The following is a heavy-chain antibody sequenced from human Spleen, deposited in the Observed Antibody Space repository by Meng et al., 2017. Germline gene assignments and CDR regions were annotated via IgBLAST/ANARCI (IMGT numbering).Heavy chain of an antibody. Sequence: QVQLVQSGAEVKKPGASVKVSCKASGYTFTSYNINWVRQATGQGLEWLGWMNPNSGTTGYAQKFQARVTMTRNISISAAYMELSSLRADDTAVYYCARGPPGAVFGVVIVDWGQGTLVTVSS. CDR1: GYTFTSYN. CDR2: MNPNSGTT. V-gene: IGHV1-8*01. J-gene: IGHJ4*02. CDR3: ARGPPGAVFGVVIVD. D-gene: IGHD3-3*01.